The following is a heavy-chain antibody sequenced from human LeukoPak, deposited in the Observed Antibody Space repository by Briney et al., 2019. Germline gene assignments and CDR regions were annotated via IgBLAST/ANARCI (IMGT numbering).Heavy chain of an antibody. V-gene: IGHV3-21*01. D-gene: IGHD1-26*01. J-gene: IGHJ4*02. CDR1: GFAFTNYV. CDR2: ISSSGSYT. Sequence: GGSLRLSCAASGFAFTNYVMNWVRQAPGKGLEWLSSISSSGSYTYYTDSVKGRFTISRDNAKNSLYLQMNSLRAEDTAVYYCARYVRSYYDSEREPFDYWGQGTLVTVSS. CDR3: ARYVRSYYDSEREPFDY.